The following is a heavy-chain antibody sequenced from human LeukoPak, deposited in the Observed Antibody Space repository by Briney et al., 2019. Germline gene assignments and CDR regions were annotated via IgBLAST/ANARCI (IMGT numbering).Heavy chain of an antibody. V-gene: IGHV3-53*01. D-gene: IGHD3-22*01. CDR1: GFTVSSNY. CDR3: ARRGPSGYHDY. Sequence: RGSLRLSCAASGFTVSSNYMSWVRQAPGKGLEWVSVIYSGGSTYYADSVKGRFTISRDNSKNTLYLQMNSLRAEDTAVYYCARRGPSGYHDYWGQGTLVTVSS. CDR2: IYSGGST. J-gene: IGHJ4*02.